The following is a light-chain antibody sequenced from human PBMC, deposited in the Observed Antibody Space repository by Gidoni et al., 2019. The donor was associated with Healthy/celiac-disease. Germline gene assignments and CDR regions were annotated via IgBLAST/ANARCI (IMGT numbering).Light chain of an antibody. CDR3: QQSYTTPRGFT. CDR1: QSISNY. Sequence: DIQMTQSPSSLSASVGDRVTITCRASQSISNYLNWYQQKPGKAPKLLIFAASILQSGVPSRFSGSGSGTDFTLTISSLQPEDFATYYCQQSYTTPRGFTFXPXTKVDVK. J-gene: IGKJ3*01. CDR2: AAS. V-gene: IGKV1-39*01.